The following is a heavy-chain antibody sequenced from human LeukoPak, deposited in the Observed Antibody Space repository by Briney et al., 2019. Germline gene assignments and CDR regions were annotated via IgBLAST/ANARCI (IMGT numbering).Heavy chain of an antibody. V-gene: IGHV3-7*01. D-gene: IGHD3-10*01. CDR3: AKGFPYYYGSGSYYLDY. Sequence: PGGSLRLSCAASGFTFSSYWMSWVRQAPGKGLEWVANIKEDGSEKYYVDSVKGRFTISRDNAKNSLYLQMNSLRAEDTAVYYCAKGFPYYYGSGSYYLDYWGQGTLVTVSS. CDR1: GFTFSSYW. J-gene: IGHJ4*02. CDR2: IKEDGSEK.